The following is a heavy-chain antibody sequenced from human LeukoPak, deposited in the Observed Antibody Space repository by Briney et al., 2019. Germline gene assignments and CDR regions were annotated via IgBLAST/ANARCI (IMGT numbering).Heavy chain of an antibody. CDR3: AKAASYSSSWYGNDAFDI. J-gene: IGHJ3*02. CDR2: ISWNSGSI. V-gene: IGHV3-9*01. D-gene: IGHD6-13*01. CDR1: GFTFDDYA. Sequence: GGSLRLSCAASGFTFDDYAMHWVRHAPGKGLEWVSGISWNSGSIGYADSVKGRFTISRDNAKNSLYLQMNSLRAEDTALYYCAKAASYSSSWYGNDAFDIWGQGTMVTVSS.